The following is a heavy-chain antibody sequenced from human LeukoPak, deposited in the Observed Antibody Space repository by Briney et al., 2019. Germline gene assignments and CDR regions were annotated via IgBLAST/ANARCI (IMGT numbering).Heavy chain of an antibody. D-gene: IGHD3-10*01. J-gene: IGHJ5*02. CDR1: GGTFSSYA. CDR3: ARALGSGSPQNNWFDP. Sequence: ASVKVSCKASGGTFSSYAISWVRQAPGQGLEWMGGIIPVFGTSNYAQKFQGRVTMTRDMSTSTVYMELSSLRSEDTAVYYCARALGSGSPQNNWFDPWGQGTLVTVSS. V-gene: IGHV1-69*05. CDR2: IIPVFGTS.